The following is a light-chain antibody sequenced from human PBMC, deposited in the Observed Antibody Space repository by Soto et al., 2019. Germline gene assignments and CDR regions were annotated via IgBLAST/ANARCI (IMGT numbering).Light chain of an antibody. J-gene: IGLJ1*01. CDR3: QSYDSSLSALYV. CDR2: DNI. Sequence: QSVLTQPPSVSGAPGQRVTISCTGSSSDIGAGHDVHWYQQLPGTAPKLLIYDNIKRPSGVPDRFSGSKSGTSASLAITGLQAEDEADYYCQSYDSSLSALYVFGTGTKLTVL. CDR1: SSDIGAGHD. V-gene: IGLV1-40*01.